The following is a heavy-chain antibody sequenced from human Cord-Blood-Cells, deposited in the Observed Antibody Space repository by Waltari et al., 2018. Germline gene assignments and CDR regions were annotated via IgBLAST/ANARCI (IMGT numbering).Heavy chain of an antibody. CDR1: GFTFSSYA. J-gene: IGHJ4*02. CDR3: ARDSSNYFDY. V-gene: IGHV3-30-3*01. CDR2: RSYDGSNK. D-gene: IGHD4-4*01. Sequence: QVQLVESGGGVVQPGRSLSLSCAASGFTFSSYALHWVRQATGKGLECVAVRSYDGSNKYYADSVKDLLPISRDNSKNTLYLQRNSLRAEDTAVYYCARDSSNYFDYWGQGTLVTVSS.